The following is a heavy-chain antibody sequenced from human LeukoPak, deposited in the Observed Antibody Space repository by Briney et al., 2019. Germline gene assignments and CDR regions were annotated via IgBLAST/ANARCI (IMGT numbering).Heavy chain of an antibody. CDR2: IRYDGSNK. J-gene: IGHJ4*02. D-gene: IGHD6-19*01. CDR3: AKDSRVAGTRGAFDY. V-gene: IGHV3-30*02. CDR1: GFTFSSYG. Sequence: GGSLRLSRAASGFTFSSYGMHWVRQAPGKGLEWVAFIRYDGSNKYYADSVKGRFTISRDNSKNTLYLQMNSLRAEDTAVYYCAKDSRVAGTRGAFDYWGQGTLVTVSS.